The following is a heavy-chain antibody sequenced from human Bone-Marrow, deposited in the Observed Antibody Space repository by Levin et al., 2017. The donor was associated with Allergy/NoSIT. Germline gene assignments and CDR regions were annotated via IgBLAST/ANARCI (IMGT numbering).Heavy chain of an antibody. CDR3: ARAGSAWTYFDS. V-gene: IGHV3-13*01. CDR2: IGTGGDT. CDR1: GFTFNRYD. D-gene: IGHD6-19*01. J-gene: IGHJ4*02. Sequence: ETLSLTCAASGFTFNRYDMHWIRQGKGKGLEWVSAIGTGGDTYYPDSVKGRFTISRENAENSLYLQMNDLRAGDTALYYCARAGSAWTYFDSWGQGTLVTVSS.